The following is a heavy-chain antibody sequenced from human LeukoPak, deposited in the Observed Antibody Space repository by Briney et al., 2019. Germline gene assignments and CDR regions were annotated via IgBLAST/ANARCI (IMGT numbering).Heavy chain of an antibody. CDR2: ISYDGSNK. CDR3: AKSRESDYYYGMDV. J-gene: IGHJ6*04. V-gene: IGHV3-30*18. Sequence: PGGSLRLSCAASGFTFSSYGMHWVRHAPGKGLEWVAVISYDGSNKYYADSVKGRFTISRDNSKNTLYLQMNSLRAEDTAVYYCAKSRESDYYYGMDVWGKGTTVTVSS. D-gene: IGHD3-10*01. CDR1: GFTFSSYG.